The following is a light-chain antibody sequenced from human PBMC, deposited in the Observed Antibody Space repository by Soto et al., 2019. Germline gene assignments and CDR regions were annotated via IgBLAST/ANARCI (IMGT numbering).Light chain of an antibody. Sequence: QSVLTQPPSASGSPGQSVTISCTGTSSDAGGYNYVSWYQQHPGKAPKLMIYEVSKRPSGVPDRFSGSKSGNTASLTVSGLQAEDEADYYCSSYAGSAWVFGTGTKVTVL. CDR3: SSYAGSAWV. J-gene: IGLJ1*01. CDR2: EVS. V-gene: IGLV2-8*01. CDR1: SSDAGGYNY.